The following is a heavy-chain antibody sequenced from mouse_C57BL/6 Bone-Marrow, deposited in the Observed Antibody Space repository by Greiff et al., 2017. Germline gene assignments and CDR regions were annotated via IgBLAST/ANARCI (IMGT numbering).Heavy chain of an antibody. J-gene: IGHJ4*01. CDR1: GFTFSSYA. Sequence: EVKLVESGEGLVKPGGSLKLSCAASGFTFSSYAMSWVRQTPEKRLEWVAYISSGGDYIYYADTVKGRFTISRDNARNTLYLQMSSLKSEDTAMYYCTRDGDYDGYAMDYWGQGTSVTVSS. CDR2: ISSGGDYI. V-gene: IGHV5-9-1*02. D-gene: IGHD2-4*01. CDR3: TRDGDYDGYAMDY.